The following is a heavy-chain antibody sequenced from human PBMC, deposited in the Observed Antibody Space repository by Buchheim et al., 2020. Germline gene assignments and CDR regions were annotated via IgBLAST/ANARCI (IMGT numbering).Heavy chain of an antibody. J-gene: IGHJ4*02. V-gene: IGHV3-30*03. CDR3: ARDYSSSSGGGDY. CDR2: ISYDGSNK. D-gene: IGHD6-6*01. CDR1: GFTFSSYG. Sequence: QVQLVESGGGVVQPGRSLRLSCAASGFTFSSYGMHWVRQAPGKGLEWVAVISYDGSNKYYADSVKGRFTISRDNSKNTLYLQMNSLRAEDTAVYYCARDYSSSSGGGDYWGQGTL.